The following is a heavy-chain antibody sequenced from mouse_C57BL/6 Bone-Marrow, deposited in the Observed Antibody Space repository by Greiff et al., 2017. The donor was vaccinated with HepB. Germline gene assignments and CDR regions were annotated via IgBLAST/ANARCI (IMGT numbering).Heavy chain of an antibody. CDR1: GYSFTDYN. J-gene: IGHJ1*03. V-gene: IGHV1-39*01. CDR3: ARFGTTVVAKDYYFDV. CDR2: INPNYGTT. D-gene: IGHD1-1*01. Sequence: VQLQQSGPELVKPGASVKISCKASGYSFTDYNMNWVKQSNGKSLEWIGVINPNYGTTSYNQKFKGKATLTVDQSSSTAYMQLNSLTSEDFAVYYCARFGTTVVAKDYYFDVWGTGTTVTVSS.